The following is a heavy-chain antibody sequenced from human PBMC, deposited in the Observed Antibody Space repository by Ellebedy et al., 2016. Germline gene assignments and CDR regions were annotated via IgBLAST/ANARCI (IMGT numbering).Heavy chain of an antibody. CDR2: IIPILGIA. D-gene: IGHD3-22*01. J-gene: IGHJ4*02. Sequence: SVKVSCXASGGTFSSYAISWVRQAPGQGLEWMGRIIPILGIANYAQKFQGRVTITADKSTSTAYMELSSLRSEDTAVYYCARDISSGYYTFGYWGQGTLVTVSS. CDR1: GGTFSSYA. CDR3: ARDISSGYYTFGY. V-gene: IGHV1-69*04.